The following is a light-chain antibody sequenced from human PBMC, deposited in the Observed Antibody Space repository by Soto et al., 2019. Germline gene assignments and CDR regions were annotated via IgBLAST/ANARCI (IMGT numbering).Light chain of an antibody. CDR3: LSADTSRLYV. CDR1: ELPKEY. V-gene: IGLV3-25*02. J-gene: IGLJ1*01. CDR2: KDT. Sequence: SYELTQPPSVSVSPGQTASITCSGDELPKEYAYWYQQKPGQAPLLVIYKDTERPSGIPERFSASSSGTTVTLTISGVQAEDEGDYYCLSADTSRLYVFGTGTKVTV.